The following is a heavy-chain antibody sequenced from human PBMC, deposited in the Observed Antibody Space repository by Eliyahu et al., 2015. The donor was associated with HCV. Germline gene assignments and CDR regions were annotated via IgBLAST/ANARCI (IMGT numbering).Heavy chain of an antibody. CDR3: ATRAVQLERRVWGYFDY. Sequence: GYTLTELSMHWVRQAPGKGLEWMGGFDPEDGETIYAQKFQGRVTMTEDTSTDTAYMELSSLRSEDTAVYYCATRAVQLERRVWGYFDYWGQGTLVTVSS. D-gene: IGHD1-1*01. CDR2: FDPEDGET. CDR1: GYTLTELS. V-gene: IGHV1-24*01. J-gene: IGHJ4*02.